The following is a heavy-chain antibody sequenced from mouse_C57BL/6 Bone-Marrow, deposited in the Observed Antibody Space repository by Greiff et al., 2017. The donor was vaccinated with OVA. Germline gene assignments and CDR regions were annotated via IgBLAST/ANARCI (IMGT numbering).Heavy chain of an antibody. Sequence: QVQLQQPGAELVKPGASVKLSCKASGYTFTSYWMQCVKQRPGQGLEWIGEIDPSDSYTNYNQKFKGKATLTVDTSSSTAYMQLSSLTSEDSAVYYCASWDFDYWGQGTTLTVSS. D-gene: IGHD4-1*01. CDR2: IDPSDSYT. CDR1: GYTFTSYW. CDR3: ASWDFDY. J-gene: IGHJ2*01. V-gene: IGHV1-50*01.